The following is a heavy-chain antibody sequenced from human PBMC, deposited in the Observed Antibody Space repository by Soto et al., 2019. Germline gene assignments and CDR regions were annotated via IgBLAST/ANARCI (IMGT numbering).Heavy chain of an antibody. CDR3: AAGGGLPRYY. J-gene: IGHJ4*02. D-gene: IGHD5-12*01. V-gene: IGHV4-4*02. Sequence: PSETLSLTCVVSGDSISSTHWGTWIRQPPGKGLEWIGDIYHSGSTYYNPSLKSRVTISVDRSKNPFSLKLSSVPAADTAVYYCAAGGGLPRYYWGQGTLVTVSS. CDR1: GDSISSTHW. CDR2: IYHSGST.